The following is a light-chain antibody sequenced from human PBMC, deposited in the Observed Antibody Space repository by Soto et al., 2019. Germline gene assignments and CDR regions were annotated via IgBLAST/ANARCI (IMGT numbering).Light chain of an antibody. V-gene: IGKV3-11*01. CDR3: QQRSNWPLIT. CDR2: DAS. Sequence: EIVLTQYPATLSLSPGERATLSCRASQSVSSYLAWYQQKPGQAPRLLIYDASTRATGIPARFSGSGSGTDFTLTISSLEPEDFAVYYCQQRSNWPLITFGQGTRLEIK. CDR1: QSVSSY. J-gene: IGKJ5*01.